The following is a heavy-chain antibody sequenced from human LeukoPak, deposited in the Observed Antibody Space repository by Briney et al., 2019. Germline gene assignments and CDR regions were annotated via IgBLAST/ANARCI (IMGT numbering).Heavy chain of an antibody. J-gene: IGHJ4*02. D-gene: IGHD3-22*01. CDR2: ISSSGSTI. CDR3: ATRDWDSSGYYIDY. CDR1: GFTFSDYY. Sequence: GGSLRLSCAASGFTFSDYYMSWIRQAPGKGLEWVSYISSSGSTIYYVDSVKGRFTISRDNAKNSLYLQMNSLRAEDTAVYYCATRDWDSSGYYIDYWGQGTLVTVSS. V-gene: IGHV3-11*01.